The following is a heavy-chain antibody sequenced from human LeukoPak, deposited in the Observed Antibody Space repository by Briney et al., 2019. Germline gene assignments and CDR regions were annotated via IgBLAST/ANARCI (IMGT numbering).Heavy chain of an antibody. CDR1: GFTFSSHA. Sequence: PGGSLRLSCAASGFTFSSHAMSWVRQAPGKGLEWVSAISGSGGSTYYADSVKGRFTISRDNSKNTLYLQMNSLRAEDTAVYYCARDRHYYGSGSENWFDPWGQRTLVTVSS. V-gene: IGHV3-23*01. J-gene: IGHJ5*02. CDR2: ISGSGGST. CDR3: ARDRHYYGSGSENWFDP. D-gene: IGHD3-10*01.